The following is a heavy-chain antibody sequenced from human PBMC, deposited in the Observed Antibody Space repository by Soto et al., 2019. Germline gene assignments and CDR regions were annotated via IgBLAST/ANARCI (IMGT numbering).Heavy chain of an antibody. CDR2: ISYDGSNK. CDR3: ARDLLSYDSSGYYDY. CDR1: GFTFSSYA. D-gene: IGHD3-22*01. Sequence: PGGSLRLSCAASGFTFSSYAMHWVRQAPGKGLEWVAVISYDGSNKYYADSVKGRFTISRDNSKNTLYLQMNSLRAEDTAVYYCARDLLSYDSSGYYDYWGQGTLVTVSS. J-gene: IGHJ4*02. V-gene: IGHV3-30-3*01.